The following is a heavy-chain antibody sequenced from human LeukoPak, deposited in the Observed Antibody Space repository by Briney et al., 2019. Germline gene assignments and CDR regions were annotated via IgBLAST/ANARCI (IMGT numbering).Heavy chain of an antibody. CDR3: ARDRAWHGYNWNYFDY. J-gene: IGHJ4*02. V-gene: IGHV3-48*04. Sequence: GGSLRLSCAASGFTFSSYSMNWVRQAPGKGLEWVSSISSSSSTIYYADSVKGRFTISRDNAKNSLYLQMNSLRAEDTAVYYCARDRAWHGYNWNYFDYWGQGTLVTVSS. D-gene: IGHD1-20*01. CDR2: ISSSSSTI. CDR1: GFTFSSYS.